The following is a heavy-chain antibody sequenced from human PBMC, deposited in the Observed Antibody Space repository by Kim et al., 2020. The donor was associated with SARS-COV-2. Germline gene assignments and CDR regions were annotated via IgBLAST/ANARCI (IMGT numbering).Heavy chain of an antibody. CDR2: IIPIFGTA. CDR1: GGTFSSYA. Sequence: SVKVSCKASGGTFSSYAISWVRQAPGQGLEWMGGIIPIFGTANYAQKFQGRVTITADESTSTAYMELSSLRSEDTAVYYCARVLLWFGELSYFDYWGQGTLVTVSS. J-gene: IGHJ4*02. V-gene: IGHV1-69*13. D-gene: IGHD3-10*01. CDR3: ARVLLWFGELSYFDY.